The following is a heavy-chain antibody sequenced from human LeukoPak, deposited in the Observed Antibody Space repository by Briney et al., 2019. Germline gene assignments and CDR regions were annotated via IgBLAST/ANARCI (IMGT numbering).Heavy chain of an antibody. J-gene: IGHJ5*01. D-gene: IGHD2-2*01. CDR2: ISASGGTT. CDR1: GFTSNNYA. V-gene: IGHV3-23*01. Sequence: PGGSLRLSCAASGFTSNNYAMSWVRQAPGKGLEWVSAISASGGTTYYADSVKGRFTISRDNSENTLFLQMNSLRAEDTAVYYCAKEPREYCSSTSCPNWFDSWGQGTLVTVSS. CDR3: AKEPREYCSSTSCPNWFDS.